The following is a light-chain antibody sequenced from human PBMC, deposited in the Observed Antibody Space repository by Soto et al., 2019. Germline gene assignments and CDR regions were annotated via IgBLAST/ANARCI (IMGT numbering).Light chain of an antibody. CDR1: QSVLNNSNNKNY. Sequence: DIVMTQSPDSLAVSLGERATINCKSSQSVLNNSNNKNYLAWYQQRPGQPPRLLLYWASTRESGVPDRFSASGSGTDFTLTISSLQAEDVAVYYCHQFDTAPRTFGQGTKVEIK. CDR3: HQFDTAPRT. J-gene: IGKJ1*01. V-gene: IGKV4-1*01. CDR2: WAS.